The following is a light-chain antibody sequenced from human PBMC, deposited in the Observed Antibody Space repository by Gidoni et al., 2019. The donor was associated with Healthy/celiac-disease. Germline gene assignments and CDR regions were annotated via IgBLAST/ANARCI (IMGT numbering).Light chain of an antibody. V-gene: IGKV3-11*01. Sequence: EIVLTQSPATLSLSPGERATLSCRASQSVSSYLAWYQQKPGQAPRLLIYDASNRATGIPAMFSGSGSGTYVTLTISSLEPEEFAVYDCQQRSNWPPEITFGGGTKVEIK. J-gene: IGKJ4*01. CDR1: QSVSSY. CDR2: DAS. CDR3: QQRSNWPPEIT.